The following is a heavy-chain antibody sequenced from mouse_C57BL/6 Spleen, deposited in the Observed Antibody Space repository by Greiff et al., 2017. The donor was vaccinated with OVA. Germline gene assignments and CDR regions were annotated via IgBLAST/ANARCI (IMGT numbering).Heavy chain of an antibody. V-gene: IGHV1-72*01. CDR1: GYTFTSYW. J-gene: IGHJ3*01. Sequence: VQLKQPGAELVKPGASVKLSCKASGYTFTSYWMHWVKQRPGRGLEWIGRIDPNSGGTKYNEKFKSKATLTVDKPSSTAYMQLSSLTSEDSAVYYCASHTVVAPPWFAYWGQGTLVTVSA. D-gene: IGHD1-1*01. CDR3: ASHTVVAPPWFAY. CDR2: IDPNSGGT.